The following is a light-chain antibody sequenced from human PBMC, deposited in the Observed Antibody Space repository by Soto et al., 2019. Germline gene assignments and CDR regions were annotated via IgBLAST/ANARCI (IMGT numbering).Light chain of an antibody. Sequence: EIVLTQSPATLSLSPGERATLSCRASQSISYNLAWYQQKPGQAPRLLIYDASNRATGVPARFSGSGSGTDFTLSISSLEPEDFAVYYCQQYHSTPPRWTFGQGTKVEI. V-gene: IGKV3-11*01. CDR3: QQYHSTPPRWT. CDR2: DAS. CDR1: QSISYN. J-gene: IGKJ1*01.